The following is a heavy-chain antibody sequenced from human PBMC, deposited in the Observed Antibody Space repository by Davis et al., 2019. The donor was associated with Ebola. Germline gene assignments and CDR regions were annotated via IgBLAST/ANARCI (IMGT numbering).Heavy chain of an antibody. CDR1: GYTFTNYY. D-gene: IGHD1-1*01. Sequence: ASVKVSCKASGYTFTNYYMHWVRQAPGQGLEWMGWISPYNGNTDSIQKLQGRFILTTDISTTTAYMELRSLTSDDTAVYYCARDGLFSPGYYYGMDIWGKGTTVTVSS. J-gene: IGHJ6*04. CDR3: ARDGLFSPGYYYGMDI. V-gene: IGHV1-18*04. CDR2: ISPYNGNT.